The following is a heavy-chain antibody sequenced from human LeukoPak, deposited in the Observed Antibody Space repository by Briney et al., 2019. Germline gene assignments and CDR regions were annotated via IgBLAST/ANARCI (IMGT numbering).Heavy chain of an antibody. CDR1: GGSMNRGNYY. CDR3: TRDSSGYDWFYDY. CDR2: ISTGGST. J-gene: IGHJ4*02. D-gene: IGHD5-12*01. Sequence: SETLSLTCTVSGGSMNRGNYYWSWIRQPAGKGLEWIGRISTGGSTNYNPSLKSRVTMSVDTSKNQFSLMLSSVTAADTAVYYCTRDSSGYDWFYDYWGQGTLVTVSS. V-gene: IGHV4-61*02.